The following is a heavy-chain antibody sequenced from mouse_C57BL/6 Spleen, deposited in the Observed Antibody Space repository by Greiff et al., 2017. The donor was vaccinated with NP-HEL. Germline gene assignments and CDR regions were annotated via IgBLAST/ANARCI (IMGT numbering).Heavy chain of an antibody. CDR1: GYTFTSYW. CDR2: INPSNGGT. D-gene: IGHD1-1*01. V-gene: IGHV1-53*01. J-gene: IGHJ1*03. Sequence: VKLVESGTELVKPGASVKLSCKASGYTFTSYWMHWVKQRPGQGLEWIGNINPSNGGTNYNEKFTSKATLTVAKSSSTAYMQLSSLTSEDSAVYYCARRCYADCYFDVWGTGTTVTVSS. CDR3: ARRCYADCYFDV.